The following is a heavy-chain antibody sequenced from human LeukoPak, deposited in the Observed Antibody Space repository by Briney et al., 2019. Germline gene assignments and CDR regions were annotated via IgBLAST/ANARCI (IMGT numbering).Heavy chain of an antibody. D-gene: IGHD3-10*01. CDR2: FDPEDGET. CDR3: ATDRKYGSAEAPFDY. J-gene: IGHJ4*02. Sequence: ASVKVSCKVSGYTLTELSMHWVRQAPGKGLEWMGGFDPEDGETIYAQKFQGRVTLTEDTSTDTAYMELSSLRSEDTAEYYCATDRKYGSAEAPFDYWGQRTLVTVSS. V-gene: IGHV1-24*01. CDR1: GYTLTELS.